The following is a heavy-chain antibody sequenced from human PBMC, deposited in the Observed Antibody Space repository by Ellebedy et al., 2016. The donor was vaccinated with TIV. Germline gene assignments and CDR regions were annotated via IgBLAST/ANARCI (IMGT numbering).Heavy chain of an antibody. CDR2: IKQDGSEK. J-gene: IGHJ4*02. Sequence: GGSLRLXCAASGFTFSSYWMSWVRQAPGKGLEWVANIKQDGSEKNYVDFVKGRFTISRDNGKNSLYLQMNSLRAEDTAVYYCATNCGGDCYSLWVYWGQGTLVTVSS. D-gene: IGHD2-21*02. CDR3: ATNCGGDCYSLWVY. V-gene: IGHV3-7*01. CDR1: GFTFSSYW.